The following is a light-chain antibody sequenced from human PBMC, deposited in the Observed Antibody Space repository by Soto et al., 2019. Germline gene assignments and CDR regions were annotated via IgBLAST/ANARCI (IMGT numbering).Light chain of an antibody. V-gene: IGLV2-14*01. CDR3: SSFTTSYFYV. CDR2: GVT. Sequence: QSALTQPASVSGSPGQSITISCTGSGSDSGAYNYVSWYQQHPGKAPKLLIHGVTRRPSGVSSRFSASKSAYTASLTISGLQAEDEANYYCSSFTTSYFYVFGPGTKVTVL. J-gene: IGLJ1*01. CDR1: GSDSGAYNY.